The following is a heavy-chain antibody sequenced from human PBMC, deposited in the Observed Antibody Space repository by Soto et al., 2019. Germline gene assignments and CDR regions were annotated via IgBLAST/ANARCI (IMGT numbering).Heavy chain of an antibody. CDR1: GLTFSSYS. J-gene: IGHJ4*02. CDR2: ISSSSSYI. D-gene: IGHD4-17*01. CDR3: ARAKFYGAQRTFYFDY. V-gene: IGHV3-21*01. Sequence: RRLSCAASGLTFSSYSMNWVRQAPGKGLEWVSSISSSSSYIYYADSVKGRFTISRDNAKNSLYLQMNSLRAEDTAVYYCARAKFYGAQRTFYFDYWGQGTLVTVSS.